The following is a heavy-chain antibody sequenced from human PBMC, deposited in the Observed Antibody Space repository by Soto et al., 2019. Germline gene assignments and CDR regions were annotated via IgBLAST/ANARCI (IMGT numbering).Heavy chain of an antibody. CDR2: INHSGST. CDR1: GGSFSGYY. J-gene: IGHJ4*02. Sequence: PSETLSLTCAVYGGSFSGYYWSWIRQPPGKGLEWIGEINHSGSTNYNPSLKSRVTISVDTSKNQFSLKLSSVTAADTAVYYCARGKVQNYDYIWGSYQPRKLSPGFHYWGQGTLVTVSS. CDR3: ARGKVQNYDYIWGSYQPRKLSPGFHY. D-gene: IGHD3-16*02. V-gene: IGHV4-34*01.